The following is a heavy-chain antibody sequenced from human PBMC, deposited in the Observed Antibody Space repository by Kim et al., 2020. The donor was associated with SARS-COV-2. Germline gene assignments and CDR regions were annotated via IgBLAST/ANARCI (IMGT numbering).Heavy chain of an antibody. D-gene: IGHD6-13*01. J-gene: IGHJ4*02. V-gene: IGHV2-70*01. Sequence: YSTSLKTRLTISKDTSKNRVVLTMTNMDPVDTATYYCARILSSSWYYFDYWGQGTLVTVSS. CDR3: ARILSSSWYYFDY.